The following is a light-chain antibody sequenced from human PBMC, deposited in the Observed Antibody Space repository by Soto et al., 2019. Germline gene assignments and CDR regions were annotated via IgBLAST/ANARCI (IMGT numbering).Light chain of an antibody. Sequence: DIVMTQSPDSLAVSLGERATINCKSSQTLYYNSNNRNYLAWYQQNPGQPPKLLISWASIRESGVPDRFTDSGFGTDFTLTISSLQAEDVAVYYCQQYYSTPPTFGQGTKVAIK. CDR3: QQYYSTPPT. J-gene: IGKJ1*01. CDR2: WAS. CDR1: QTLYYNSNNRNY. V-gene: IGKV4-1*01.